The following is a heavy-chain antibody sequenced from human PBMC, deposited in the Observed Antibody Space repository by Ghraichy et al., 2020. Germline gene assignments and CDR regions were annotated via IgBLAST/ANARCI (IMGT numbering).Heavy chain of an antibody. Sequence: SVKVSCKASGGTFSSYAISWVRQAPGQGLEWMGGIIPIFGTANYAQKFQGRVTITTDESTSTAYMELSSLRSEDTAVYYCAGSYYYDSSGLYFDYWGQGTLVTVSS. CDR3: AGSYYYDSSGLYFDY. CDR2: IIPIFGTA. D-gene: IGHD3-22*01. V-gene: IGHV1-69*05. J-gene: IGHJ4*02. CDR1: GGTFSSYA.